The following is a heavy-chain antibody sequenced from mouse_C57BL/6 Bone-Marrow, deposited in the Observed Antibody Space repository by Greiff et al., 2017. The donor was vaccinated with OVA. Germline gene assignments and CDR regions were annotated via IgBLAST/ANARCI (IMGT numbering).Heavy chain of an antibody. J-gene: IGHJ1*03. D-gene: IGHD1-1*01. CDR1: GISITTGNYR. V-gene: IGHV3-5*01. CDR2: IYYSGTI. Sequence: EVNLVESGPGLVKPSQTVFLTCTVTGISITTGNYRWSWIRQFPGNKLEWIGYIYYSGTITYNPSLTSRTTITRDTPKNQFFLEMNSLTAEDTATYYCARDPHYYGSSYFDVWGTGTTVTVSS. CDR3: ARDPHYYGSSYFDV.